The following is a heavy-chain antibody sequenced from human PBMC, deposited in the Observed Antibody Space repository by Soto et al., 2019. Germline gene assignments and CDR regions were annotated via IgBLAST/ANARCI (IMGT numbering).Heavy chain of an antibody. CDR2: IYYGGST. D-gene: IGHD3-22*01. J-gene: IGHJ6*02. CDR3: ARRLYYDSSGFEGGGMDV. V-gene: IGHV4-39*01. CDR1: GGSISSSSYS. Sequence: SVTRSRTWTVCGGSISSSSYSGGWIRRPPGKGLEWIGSIYYGGSTYYNPSLKSRVTISVDTSKNQFSLKLSSVTAADTAVYYCARRLYYDSSGFEGGGMDVWGQGTTVS.